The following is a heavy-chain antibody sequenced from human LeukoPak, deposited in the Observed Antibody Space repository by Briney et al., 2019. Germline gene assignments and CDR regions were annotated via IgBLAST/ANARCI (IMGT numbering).Heavy chain of an antibody. Sequence: GASVKVSCKAFGYTFTSNYMHWVRQAPGQGPEWMGVISPSGGSTTYAQKFQGRVTMTRDTSISTAYMELSRLRSDDTAVYYCARVDAHYYYYYMDVWGKGTTVTVSS. CDR3: ARVDAHYYYYYMDV. D-gene: IGHD2-8*01. CDR2: ISPSGGST. J-gene: IGHJ6*03. CDR1: GYTFTSNY. V-gene: IGHV1-46*01.